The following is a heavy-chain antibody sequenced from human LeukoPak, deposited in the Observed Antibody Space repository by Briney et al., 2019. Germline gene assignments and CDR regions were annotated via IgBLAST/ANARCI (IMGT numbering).Heavy chain of an antibody. Sequence: GGSLRLSCAASGFTFDDYGMSWVRQAPGKGLEWVSGINWNGGSTGYADSVKGRFTISRDNAKNSLYLQTNSLRAEDTALYYCARGGYGGNTDYYYMDVWGKGTAVTVSS. CDR3: ARGGYGGNTDYYYMDV. CDR1: GFTFDDYG. D-gene: IGHD4-23*01. CDR2: INWNGGST. J-gene: IGHJ6*03. V-gene: IGHV3-20*04.